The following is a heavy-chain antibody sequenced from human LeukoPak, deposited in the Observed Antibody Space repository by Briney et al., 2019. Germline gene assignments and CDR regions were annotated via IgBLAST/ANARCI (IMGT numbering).Heavy chain of an antibody. CDR3: ARSIAVAGTDNWFDP. CDR2: IYYSGST. CDR1: GGSISSYY. J-gene: IGHJ5*02. V-gene: IGHV4-59*01. Sequence: SETLSLTCTVSGGSISSYYWSRIRQPPGKGLEWIGYIYYSGSTNYNPSLKSRVTISVDTSKNQFSLKLSSVTAADTAVYYCARSIAVAGTDNWFDPWGQGTLVTVSS. D-gene: IGHD6-19*01.